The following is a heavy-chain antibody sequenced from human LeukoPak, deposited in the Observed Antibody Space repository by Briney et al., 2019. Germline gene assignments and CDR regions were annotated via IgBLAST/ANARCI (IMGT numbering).Heavy chain of an antibody. J-gene: IGHJ6*03. CDR2: ISAYNGNT. Sequence: ASVTVSCKASGYTFTSYGISWVRQAPGQGLEWMGWISAYNGNTNYAQKLQVRVTMTTDTSTSTAYMELRSLRSDDTAVYYCARLTFSSSSTVSYMDVWGKGTTVTVSS. CDR3: ARLTFSSSSTVSYMDV. D-gene: IGHD6-6*01. CDR1: GYTFTSYG. V-gene: IGHV1-18*01.